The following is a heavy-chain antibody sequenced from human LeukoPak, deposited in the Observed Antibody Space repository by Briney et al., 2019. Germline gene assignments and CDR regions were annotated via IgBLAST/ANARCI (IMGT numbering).Heavy chain of an antibody. CDR3: AREGAVAGTSDY. V-gene: IGHV1-69*04. CDR1: GGTFSSYA. D-gene: IGHD6-19*01. Sequence: ASVKVSCKASGGTFSSYAISWVRQAPGQGLEWMGRIIPILGIANYAQKFQGRVTITADKSTSTAYMELSSLRSEDTAVYYCAREGAVAGTSDYWGQGTLVTVSS. CDR2: IIPILGIA. J-gene: IGHJ4*02.